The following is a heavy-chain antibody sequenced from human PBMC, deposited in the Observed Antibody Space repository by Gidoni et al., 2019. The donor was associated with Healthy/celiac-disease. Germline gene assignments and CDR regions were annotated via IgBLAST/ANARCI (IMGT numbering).Heavy chain of an antibody. CDR1: GYSFTSYW. D-gene: IGHD4-17*01. Sequence: EVQLVQSGAEVKKPGESLRCSCNGSGYSFTSYWIRWMRQMPGKGLEWIGRIDPSDSDTSYSPSFQGHVTISADKSISTAYLQWSSRKASDTAMYYCARRVQDYVDYSLGTDAVDIWGQGTMVTVSS. CDR3: ARRVQDYVDYSLGTDAVDI. V-gene: IGHV5-10-1*03. J-gene: IGHJ3*02. CDR2: IDPSDSDT.